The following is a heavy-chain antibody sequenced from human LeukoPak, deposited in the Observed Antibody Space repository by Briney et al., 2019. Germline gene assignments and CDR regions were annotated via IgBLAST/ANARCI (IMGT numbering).Heavy chain of an antibody. D-gene: IGHD5-12*01. CDR2: IYNTGST. CDR1: GGSIYNHY. V-gene: IGHV4-59*11. Sequence: SETLSLTCTVSGGSIYNHYWSWIRQPPGKGLEWIGHIYNTGSTNYNPSLKSRVTITVDMSKNQISLKLSSVTAADTAVYYCARDVGKYSAYFSYWYFDLWGRGTLVTVSS. J-gene: IGHJ2*01. CDR3: ARDVGKYSAYFSYWYFDL.